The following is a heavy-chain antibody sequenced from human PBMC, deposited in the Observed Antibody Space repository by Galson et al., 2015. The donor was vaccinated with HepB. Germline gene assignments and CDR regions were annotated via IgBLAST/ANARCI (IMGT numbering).Heavy chain of an antibody. CDR3: SREGEDSVSMTEEV. V-gene: IGHV6-1*01. CDR1: GDSVSGNSAA. J-gene: IGHJ6*02. Sequence: CAISGDSVSGNSAAWNWIRQTPSRGLEWLGRTYYRSRWFIDYALSVKTRIIISADTSKNQFSLHLNSVTPDDTAVYYCSREGEDSVSMTEEVWGQGTSVTVSS. CDR2: TYYRSRWFI. D-gene: IGHD1-14*01.